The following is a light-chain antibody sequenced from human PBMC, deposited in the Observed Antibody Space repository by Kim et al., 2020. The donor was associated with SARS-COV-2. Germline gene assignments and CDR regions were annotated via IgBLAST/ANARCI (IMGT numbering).Light chain of an antibody. CDR1: QNIYNY. V-gene: IGKV1-39*01. Sequence: SASVGDRVAITCRANQNIYNYLNWFQQKPGKAPKLLIYAASNLQSGAPSRFSGSGSGADFTLSISSLQPEDSATYFCQQSYRTPITFGGGTKVEI. J-gene: IGKJ4*01. CDR2: AAS. CDR3: QQSYRTPIT.